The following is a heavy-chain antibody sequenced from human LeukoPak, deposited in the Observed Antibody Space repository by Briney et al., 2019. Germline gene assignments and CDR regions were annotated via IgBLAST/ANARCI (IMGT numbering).Heavy chain of an antibody. D-gene: IGHD2-2*02. Sequence: ASVKVSCKASGYTFTGYYMHWVRQAPGQGLERMGWINPNSGGTNYAQKFQGRVTMTRDTSISTAYMELSRLRSDDTAVYYCASDWGLSQLEYCSNTNCYMGAFDIWGHGTMVTVSS. J-gene: IGHJ3*02. CDR1: GYTFTGYY. V-gene: IGHV1-2*02. CDR2: INPNSGGT. CDR3: ASDWGLSQLEYCSNTNCYMGAFDI.